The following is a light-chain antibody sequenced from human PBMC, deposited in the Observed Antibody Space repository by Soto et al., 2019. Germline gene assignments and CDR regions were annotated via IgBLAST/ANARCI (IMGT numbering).Light chain of an antibody. CDR2: RNN. J-gene: IGLJ1*01. CDR3: AAWDDSLSGYV. Sequence: QSVLTQPPSASGTPGQRVTISCSGSSSNIGSDYVYWYQQFPGTAPKLLIYRNNQRPSGVPDRFFGSKSGTSASLAISGLRSEDEADYYCAAWDDSLSGYVFGTGTKVTVL. V-gene: IGLV1-47*01. CDR1: SSNIGSDY.